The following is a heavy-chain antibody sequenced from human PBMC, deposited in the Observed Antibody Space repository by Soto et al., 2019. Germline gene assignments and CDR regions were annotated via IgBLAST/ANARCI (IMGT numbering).Heavy chain of an antibody. D-gene: IGHD2-8*01. V-gene: IGHV4-31*03. CDR2: ISYSGST. CDR3: ARSAQWDGFDL. Sequence: QVQLQESGPGLVRPSQTLSLTCTVSAGSISTINYYWSWIRQHPEKGLEWIGYISYSGSTFYHSSFKSRVTISLDTSKKEFSLTLTSVTAADTAVYYCARSAQWDGFDLWGQGTMVTVSS. J-gene: IGHJ3*01. CDR1: AGSISTINYY.